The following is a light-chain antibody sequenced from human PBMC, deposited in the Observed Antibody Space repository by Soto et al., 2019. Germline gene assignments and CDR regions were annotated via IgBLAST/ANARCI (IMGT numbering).Light chain of an antibody. Sequence: DIQIAPSPSALAASLGDRVKITCRASQNITFYLNWYQQKPGKAPKLLIYAASSFQSGVPSRFSGSGSGTDFTLTISSLQPEDFATYYCQQSYSALINCGQGKRLEIK. V-gene: IGKV1-39*01. J-gene: IGKJ5*01. CDR3: QQSYSALIN. CDR1: QNITFY. CDR2: AAS.